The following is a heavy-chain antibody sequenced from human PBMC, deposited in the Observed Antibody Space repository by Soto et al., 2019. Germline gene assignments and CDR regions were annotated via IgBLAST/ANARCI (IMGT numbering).Heavy chain of an antibody. D-gene: IGHD2-15*01. CDR2: IIPIFGTA. V-gene: IGHV1-69*12. J-gene: IGHJ4*02. CDR1: GGTFSSYA. Sequence: QVQLVQSGAEVKKPGSSVKVSCKASGGTFSSYAISWVRQAPGQGLEWMGGIIPIFGTANYAQKFQGRVTITADESTSTAYMELSSLRSEDTAVYYCARDVDECVGSGGSCYSGVGGYWGQGTLVTVSS. CDR3: ARDVDECVGSGGSCYSGVGGY.